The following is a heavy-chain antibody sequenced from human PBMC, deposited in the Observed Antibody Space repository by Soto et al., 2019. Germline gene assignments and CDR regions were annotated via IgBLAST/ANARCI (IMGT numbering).Heavy chain of an antibody. D-gene: IGHD4-17*01. CDR2: VYYSGNT. V-gene: IGHV4-39*01. CDR3: ARHKAHGERGLAWFDP. Sequence: SETLSLTCTVSGDSISSSNYYWGWIRQPPGKGLEWIGSVYYSGNTYYNPSLKSRVTTSVDRSKNQFSLKLTSVTAADTAVYYCARHKAHGERGLAWFDPWGQGTLVTVSS. J-gene: IGHJ5*02. CDR1: GDSISSSNYY.